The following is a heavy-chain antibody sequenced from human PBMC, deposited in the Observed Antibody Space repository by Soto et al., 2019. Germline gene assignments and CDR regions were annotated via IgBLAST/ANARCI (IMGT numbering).Heavy chain of an antibody. V-gene: IGHV3-23*01. CDR2: IAETGSST. CDR3: ANPVYGSGSTDY. CDR1: GLNFNGYT. J-gene: IGHJ4*02. Sequence: GGSLRLSCATSGLNFNGYTMSWVRQALGQGLEWVSGIAETGSSTYYADSVKGRFTISRDNSENTLYLQMNNLRAEDRAIYYCANPVYGSGSTDYRGQGTLVTGSS. D-gene: IGHD3-10*01.